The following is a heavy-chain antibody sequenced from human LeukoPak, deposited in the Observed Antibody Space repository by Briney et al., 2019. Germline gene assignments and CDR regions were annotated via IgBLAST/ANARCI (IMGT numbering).Heavy chain of an antibody. V-gene: IGHV1-2*02. CDR3: ARADGSAWPTGEFDY. CDR1: GYTFSDYY. Sequence: GASVKVSCKASGYTFSDYYMHWVRQAPGQGLEWMGWINPNSGGTNYVQKFQGRVTMTRDTSISTAYMEVSRLRSDDTAVYYCARADGSAWPTGEFDYWGQGTLDTVSS. D-gene: IGHD6-19*01. CDR2: INPNSGGT. J-gene: IGHJ4*02.